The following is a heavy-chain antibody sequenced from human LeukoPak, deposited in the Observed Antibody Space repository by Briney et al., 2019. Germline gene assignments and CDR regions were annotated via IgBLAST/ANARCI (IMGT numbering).Heavy chain of an antibody. Sequence: ASVTVSCKASGYTFTGYYMHWVRQAPGQELEWMGWINANSGGTNYAQEFQGRVTMNRDTSISTAYMELSRLRSDDTAVYYCARSITIFGVVSGYWGQGTLVTVSS. CDR1: GYTFTGYY. CDR3: ARSITIFGVVSGY. V-gene: IGHV1-2*02. D-gene: IGHD3-3*01. J-gene: IGHJ4*02. CDR2: INANSGGT.